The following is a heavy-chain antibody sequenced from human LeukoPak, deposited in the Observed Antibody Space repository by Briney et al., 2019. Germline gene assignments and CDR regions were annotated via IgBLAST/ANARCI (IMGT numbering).Heavy chain of an antibody. Sequence: SETLSLTCTVSGGSVSSVGYYWSWIRQPPGKGLEWIGYIYYSGSTNYSPSLKSRVTISVDMSKNQFSLKLSSVTAADTAVYYCAKLGYSYGSFDAFDIWGQGTMVTVSS. CDR3: AKLGYSYGSFDAFDI. CDR2: IYYSGST. CDR1: GGSVSSVGYY. J-gene: IGHJ3*02. D-gene: IGHD5-18*01. V-gene: IGHV4-61*08.